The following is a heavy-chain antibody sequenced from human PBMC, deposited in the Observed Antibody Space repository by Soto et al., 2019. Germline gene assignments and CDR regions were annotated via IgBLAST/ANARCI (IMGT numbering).Heavy chain of an antibody. D-gene: IGHD3-22*01. CDR1: GFTFSSYA. Sequence: GGSLRLSCAASGFTFSSYAMSWVRQAPGKGLEWVSAISGSGGSTYYADSVKGRFTISRDNSKNTLYLQMNSLRAEDTAVYYCAKCFSEYYYDSSGYFLLDYWGQGTLVTVS. J-gene: IGHJ4*02. CDR3: AKCFSEYYYDSSGYFLLDY. CDR2: ISGSGGST. V-gene: IGHV3-23*01.